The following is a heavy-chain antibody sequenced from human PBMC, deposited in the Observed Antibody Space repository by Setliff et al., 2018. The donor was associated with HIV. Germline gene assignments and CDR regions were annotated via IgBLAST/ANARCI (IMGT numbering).Heavy chain of an antibody. CDR1: GYTFSTYG. CDR2: INTYNGNT. J-gene: IGHJ3*01. Sequence: GASVKVSCKASGYTFSTYGISWVRQAPGHGLEWMGWINTYNGNTNYAQKVKGRVTMTTDTSTSTAYLELRSLRSDDTAVYFCARNKLSDAFDVWGPGTVVT. D-gene: IGHD1-1*01. V-gene: IGHV1-18*01. CDR3: ARNKLSDAFDV.